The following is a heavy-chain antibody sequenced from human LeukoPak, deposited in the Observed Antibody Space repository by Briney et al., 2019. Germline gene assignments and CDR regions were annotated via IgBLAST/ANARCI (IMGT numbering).Heavy chain of an antibody. J-gene: IGHJ4*02. V-gene: IGHV3-30*04. CDR2: ISYDGGDK. Sequence: GGSLRLSCEASGFTFSSYAIHWVRQAPGKGLEWMAVISYDGGDKYYADSVKGRFTISRDNSKNTLYLQMNSLRAEDTAVYYCAREEDPPSESYEFDYWGQGTLVTVSS. CDR3: AREEDPPSESYEFDY. D-gene: IGHD3-10*01. CDR1: GFTFSSYA.